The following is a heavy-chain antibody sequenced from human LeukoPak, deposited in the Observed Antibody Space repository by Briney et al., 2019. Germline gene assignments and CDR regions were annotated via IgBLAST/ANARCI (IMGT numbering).Heavy chain of an antibody. Sequence: GGSLRLSCAASGFTFSSYGMHWVRQAPGKGLEWVAVISYDGSNKYYADSVKGRFTISRDNSKNTLYLQMNSLRAEDTAVYYCAKVQLPGGYYYYYMDVWGKGTTVTVSS. CDR1: GFTFSSYG. V-gene: IGHV3-30*18. CDR2: ISYDGSNK. CDR3: AKVQLPGGYYYYYMDV. J-gene: IGHJ6*03. D-gene: IGHD4-23*01.